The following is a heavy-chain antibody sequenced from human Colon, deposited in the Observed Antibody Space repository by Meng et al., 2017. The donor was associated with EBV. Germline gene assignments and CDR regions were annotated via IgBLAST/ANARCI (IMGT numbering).Heavy chain of an antibody. CDR2: INTNTGNP. Sequence: QVQLVLSGSWLKKPGAALRVSCKAAGYTLTSYAMNLVRQAPGQGLEWMGWINTNTGNPTYAQGFTGRFVFSLDTSVSTAYLQISSLKAEDTAVYYCARGDYYDSSGLDYWGQGTLVTVSS. CDR1: GYTLTSYA. J-gene: IGHJ4*02. D-gene: IGHD3-22*01. V-gene: IGHV7-4-1*02. CDR3: ARGDYYDSSGLDY.